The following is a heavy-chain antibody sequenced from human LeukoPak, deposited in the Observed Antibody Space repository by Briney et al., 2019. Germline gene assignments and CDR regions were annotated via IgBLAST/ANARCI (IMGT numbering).Heavy chain of an antibody. CDR1: GGSISSSSYY. CDR3: ARSLRDFGSGYSQFDY. Sequence: PSETLSLTCTVSGGSISSSSYYWGWVRQPPGKGLEWIGSIYYSGSTYYNPSLKSRVTISVDTSKNQFSLKLSSVTAADTAVYYCARSLRDFGSGYSQFDYWGQGTLVTVSS. V-gene: IGHV4-39*01. D-gene: IGHD3-3*01. J-gene: IGHJ4*02. CDR2: IYYSGST.